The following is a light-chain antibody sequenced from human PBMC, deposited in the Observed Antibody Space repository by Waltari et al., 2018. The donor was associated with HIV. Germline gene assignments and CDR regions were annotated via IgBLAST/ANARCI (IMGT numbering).Light chain of an antibody. J-gene: IGLJ3*02. V-gene: IGLV1-44*01. CDR1: SSNLGRNI. Sequence: QSVLTQPPPASGPTGQRLSIPCSGRSSNLGRNIVNWYQQLPGTDPKLLIYSNNQRPSGVPDRFSGSKSGTSASLAISGLQSEDEADYYCAAWDDSLNAWVFGGVTKLTV. CDR2: SNN. CDR3: AAWDDSLNAWV.